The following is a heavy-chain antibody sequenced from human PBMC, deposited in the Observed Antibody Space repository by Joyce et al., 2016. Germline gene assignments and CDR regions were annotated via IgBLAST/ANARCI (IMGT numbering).Heavy chain of an antibody. CDR2: ISAYNGNT. CDR3: ARDCDQYYDFWSGYYSNDAFDI. D-gene: IGHD3-3*01. Sequence: QVQLVQSGAEVKKPGASVKVSCKASGYTFTSYGISWVRQAPGQGLERMGWISAYNGNTNSAQKRQGRVTMTTDTSTSTAYMELRSLRSDDTAVYYCARDCDQYYDFWSGYYSNDAFDIWGQGTMVTVSS. CDR1: GYTFTSYG. V-gene: IGHV1-18*01. J-gene: IGHJ3*02.